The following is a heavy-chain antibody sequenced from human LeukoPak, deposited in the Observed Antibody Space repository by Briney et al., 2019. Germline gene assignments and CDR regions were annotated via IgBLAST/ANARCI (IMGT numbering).Heavy chain of an antibody. Sequence: SETLSLTCTVSGGAISSGSYYWNWIRQSAGKGLEWIVRIYTSGTTNSNPSLKSRVTISVDTSKNQFTLKLSSVTAADTAVYYCAREYYDNNKAPAFDIWGQGTMVTVSS. CDR1: GGAISSGSYY. CDR3: AREYYDNNKAPAFDI. D-gene: IGHD3-22*01. J-gene: IGHJ3*02. V-gene: IGHV4-61*02. CDR2: IYTSGTT.